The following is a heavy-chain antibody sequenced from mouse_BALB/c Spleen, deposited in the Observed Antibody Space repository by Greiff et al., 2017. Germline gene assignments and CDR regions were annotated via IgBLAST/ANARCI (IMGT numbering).Heavy chain of an antibody. D-gene: IGHD2-13*01. V-gene: IGHV5-6*02. CDR2: ISSGGSYT. Sequence: EVKLEESGGDLVKPGGSLKLSCAASGFTFSSYGMSWVRQTPDKRLEWVATISSGGSYTYYPDSVKGRFTISRDNAKNTLYLQMSSLKSEDTAMYYCARHGDYPYYFDYWGQGTTLTVSS. CDR3: ARHGDYPYYFDY. J-gene: IGHJ2*01. CDR1: GFTFSSYG.